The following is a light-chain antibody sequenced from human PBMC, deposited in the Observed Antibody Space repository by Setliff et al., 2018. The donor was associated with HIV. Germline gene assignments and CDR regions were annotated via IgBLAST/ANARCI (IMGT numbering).Light chain of an antibody. J-gene: IGLJ1*01. Sequence: QPVLAQPASVSGSPGQSITISCTGTSSDVGGYNYVSWYQQHPGKAPKLMIYDVSNRPSGVSNRFSGSKSGNTASLIISGLQPEDEADYYCSSYTNTPLYVFGTGTKVTVL. V-gene: IGLV2-14*03. CDR3: SSYTNTPLYV. CDR1: SSDVGGYNY. CDR2: DVS.